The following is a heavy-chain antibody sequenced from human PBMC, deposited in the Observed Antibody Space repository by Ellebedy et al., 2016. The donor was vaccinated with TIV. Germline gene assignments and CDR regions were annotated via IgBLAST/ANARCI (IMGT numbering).Heavy chain of an antibody. J-gene: IGHJ4*02. CDR3: ASFTMVRGVMDY. D-gene: IGHD3-10*01. Sequence: GESLKISCAASGFNFSSYSMNWVRQAPGKGLEWASYIGSFSSAIYYADSVKGRFTISRDNAKNSLSLQMNSLRDEDTAVYYCASFTMVRGVMDYWGQGTLVTVSS. V-gene: IGHV3-48*02. CDR2: IGSFSSAI. CDR1: GFNFSSYS.